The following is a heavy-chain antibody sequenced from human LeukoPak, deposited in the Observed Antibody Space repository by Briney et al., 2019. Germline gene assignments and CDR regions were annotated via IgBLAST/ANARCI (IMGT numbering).Heavy chain of an antibody. CDR3: ARERRGGGSYPQYYFDY. J-gene: IGHJ4*02. V-gene: IGHV4-4*07. Sequence: SETLSLTCTASGGSISSYYWSWIRQPAGKGLEWIGRIYTSGSTNYNPSLKSRVTMSVDTSKNQFSLKLSSVTAADTAVYYCARERRGGGSYPQYYFDYWGQGTLVTVSS. D-gene: IGHD1-26*01. CDR1: GGSISSYY. CDR2: IYTSGST.